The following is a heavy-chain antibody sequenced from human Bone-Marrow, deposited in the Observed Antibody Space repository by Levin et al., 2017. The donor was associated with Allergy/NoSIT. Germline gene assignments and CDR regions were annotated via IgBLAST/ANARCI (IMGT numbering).Heavy chain of an antibody. CDR3: ARSIPETMVRGFVADKTKIKYFYALDV. D-gene: IGHD3-10*01. CDR1: GGSVRSGNYY. J-gene: IGHJ6*02. V-gene: IGHV4-61*01. CDR2: IFYTGST. Sequence: SQTLLLTCNVSGGSVRSGNYYWSWIRQPPGKGLEWIGYIFYTGSTNYNPSLKSRVTMSIDTSKNQFSLKMTSVTAADTAVYFCARSIPETMVRGFVADKTKIKYFYALDVWGHGTTVTVSS.